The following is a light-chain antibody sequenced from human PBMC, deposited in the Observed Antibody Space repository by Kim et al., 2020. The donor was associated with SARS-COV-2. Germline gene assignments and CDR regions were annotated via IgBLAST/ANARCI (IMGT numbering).Light chain of an antibody. Sequence: AVKLTCTVSSGKSSYFIAWHQQQPGKDTRFLMKVEGSGSYNKGGGVPDRFSGSRSGADRYLIISNLHSEDEADYYCETWDSNIQVFGGGTQLTVL. CDR3: ETWDSNIQV. CDR1: SGKSSYF. CDR2: VEGSGSY. V-gene: IGLV4-60*03. J-gene: IGLJ3*02.